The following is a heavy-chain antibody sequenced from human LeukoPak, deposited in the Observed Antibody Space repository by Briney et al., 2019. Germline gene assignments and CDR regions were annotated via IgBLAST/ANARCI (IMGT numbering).Heavy chain of an antibody. Sequence: SETLSLTCTVSGDSITDYYWSWIRQPPGKGLEWIGYISYSGRATYNPSVKSRVTMSVVTSKNQFSLKLSSVTAADTAVYYCARTGSYYDILTGYQADNWFDPWGQGTLVTVSS. V-gene: IGHV4-59*12. CDR1: GDSITDYY. D-gene: IGHD3-9*01. J-gene: IGHJ5*02. CDR3: ARTGSYYDILTGYQADNWFDP. CDR2: ISYSGRA.